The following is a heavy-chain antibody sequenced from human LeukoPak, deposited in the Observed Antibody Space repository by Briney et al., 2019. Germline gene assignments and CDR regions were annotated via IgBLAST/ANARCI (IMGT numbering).Heavy chain of an antibody. Sequence: GGSLRLSCLTSGFTFSTNAMSWVRQAPGEGLEWISGISGSGASTYYADSVTGRFTISRDNSRNTLYLQMNSLRGDDTAVYYCAKDVGKWESLHFFDYWGQGTLVTVSS. V-gene: IGHV3-23*01. D-gene: IGHD1-26*01. CDR3: AKDVGKWESLHFFDY. CDR2: ISGSGAST. J-gene: IGHJ4*02. CDR1: GFTFSTNA.